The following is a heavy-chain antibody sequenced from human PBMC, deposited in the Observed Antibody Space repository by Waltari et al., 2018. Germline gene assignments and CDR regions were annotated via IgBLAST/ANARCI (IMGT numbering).Heavy chain of an antibody. CDR2: INAGNGNT. V-gene: IGHV1-3*01. D-gene: IGHD3-3*01. CDR3: ARGQGIPDDYDFWSGSHYYYGMDV. Sequence: QVQLVQSGAEVKKPGASVKVSCKASGYTFTSYAMHWVRQAPGQRLEWMGWINAGNGNTKYSQKFQGRVTITRDTSASTAYMELSRLRSGDTAVYYCARGQGIPDDYDFWSGSHYYYGMDVWGQGTTVTVSS. J-gene: IGHJ6*02. CDR1: GYTFTSYA.